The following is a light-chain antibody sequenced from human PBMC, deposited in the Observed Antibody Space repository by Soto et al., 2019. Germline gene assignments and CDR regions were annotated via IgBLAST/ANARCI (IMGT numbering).Light chain of an antibody. J-gene: IGKJ4*01. CDR1: SSVANY. CDR3: QQYHTLPFT. CDR2: AAS. V-gene: IGKV1-39*01. Sequence: DIHMTQSPSSLSASVGDRVTITCRANSSVANYLHWYQQKSGRVPKLPIYAASNLQGGVPSRFSGRGSGTDFSLTNSSLRLEDFATYFCQQYHTLPFTFGGGTKVEIE.